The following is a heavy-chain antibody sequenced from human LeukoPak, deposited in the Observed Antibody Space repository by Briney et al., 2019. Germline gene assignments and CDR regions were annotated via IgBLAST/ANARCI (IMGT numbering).Heavy chain of an antibody. CDR2: ISAYNGNT. Sequence: GASVKVSCKASGYTFTSYGISWVRQAPGQGLEWMGWISAYNGNTNYAQKLQGRVTMTTDTSTSTAYMELRSLRSDDTAVYYCARDQTPRNNLLRYFDWLWPFDPWGQGTLVTVSS. CDR3: ARDQTPRNNLLRYFDWLWPFDP. D-gene: IGHD3-9*01. J-gene: IGHJ5*02. CDR1: GYTFTSYG. V-gene: IGHV1-18*01.